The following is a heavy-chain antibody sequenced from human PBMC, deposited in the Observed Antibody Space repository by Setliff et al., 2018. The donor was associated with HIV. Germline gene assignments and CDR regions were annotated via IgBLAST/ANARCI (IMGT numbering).Heavy chain of an antibody. CDR3: AREKVSAFDI. Sequence: GASVRLSCAASGFTFSDYWMSWVRQAPGKGLEWVATIKPDGSLKHYMDSVEGRFTISRDNAKNSLYLQMNSLRAEDMAVYYCAREKVSAFDIWGQGTVVTVSS. D-gene: IGHD2-8*01. CDR2: IKPDGSLK. V-gene: IGHV3-7*01. CDR1: GFTFSDYW. J-gene: IGHJ3*02.